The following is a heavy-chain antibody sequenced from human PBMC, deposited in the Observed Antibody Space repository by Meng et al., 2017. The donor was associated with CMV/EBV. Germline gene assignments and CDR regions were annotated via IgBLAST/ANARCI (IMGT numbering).Heavy chain of an antibody. CDR2: IYYSGTT. J-gene: IGHJ4*02. V-gene: IGHV4-39*07. D-gene: IGHD2/OR15-2a*01. CDR1: GGYFSSSSYY. CDR3: ANYRFNSMMDY. Sequence: TVSGGYFSSSSYYWGWIRKPPGKGLEWIGSIYYSGTTYYNPSLKSRVTISVDTSKNQFSLNLNSVTAADTAVYYCANYRFNSMMDYWGQGSLVTVSS.